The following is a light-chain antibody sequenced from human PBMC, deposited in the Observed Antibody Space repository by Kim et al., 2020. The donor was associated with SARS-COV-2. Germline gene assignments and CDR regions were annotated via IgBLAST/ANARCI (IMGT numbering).Light chain of an antibody. Sequence: QSVVTQPPSASGTPGQRVTISCSGSSSNIGSNYVYWYQQLPGTAPKLLIYRNNERPSGVPDRFSGSKSGTSASLAISGLRSEDEADYYCAAWDDSLSVPWVFGGGTQLTVL. J-gene: IGLJ3*02. CDR3: AAWDDSLSVPWV. CDR1: SSNIGSNY. CDR2: RNN. V-gene: IGLV1-47*01.